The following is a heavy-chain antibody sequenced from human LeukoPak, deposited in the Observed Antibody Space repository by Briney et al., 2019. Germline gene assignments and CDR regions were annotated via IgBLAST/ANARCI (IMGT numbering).Heavy chain of an antibody. J-gene: IGHJ4*02. V-gene: IGHV4-59*10. Sequence: PSETLSLTCAVYGGSFSGYYWSWIRQPPGKGLEWIGRIYTSGSTNYNPSLKSRVTISVDTSENQFSLKLSSVTAADTAVYYCARSHPDGYNLPFDYWGQGTLVTVSS. CDR2: IYTSGST. D-gene: IGHD5-24*01. CDR1: GGSFSGYY. CDR3: ARSHPDGYNLPFDY.